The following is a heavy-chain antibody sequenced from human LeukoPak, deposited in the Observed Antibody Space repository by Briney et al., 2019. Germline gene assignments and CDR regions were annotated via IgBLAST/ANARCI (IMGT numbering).Heavy chain of an antibody. J-gene: IGHJ4*02. CDR1: GYRFTSYW. CDR3: ASPDYCGSGFDN. V-gene: IGHV5-51*01. CDR2: IYPGESDT. D-gene: IGHD4-23*01. Sequence: HGESLKISCEGFGYRFTSYWIGGGRQMPGKGLEGMGIIYPGESDTRYSPSFQGHVTLSADTSTSTAHPQCSSLTASDTAMYYCASPDYCGSGFDNWGQGTLVTVSS.